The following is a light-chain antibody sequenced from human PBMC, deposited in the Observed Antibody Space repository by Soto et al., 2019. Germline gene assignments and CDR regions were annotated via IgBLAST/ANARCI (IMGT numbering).Light chain of an antibody. V-gene: IGKV1-5*01. Sequence: DIQMTQSPSSLSASVGDTVTITCRASQRISGWLAWHQRKPGKAPKLLIYAASSLQSGVPSRFSGSGSGTDFTLTISSLEPDDSAVYYCQQRSHWPPITFGQGTRLEIK. CDR2: AAS. J-gene: IGKJ5*01. CDR1: QRISGW. CDR3: QQRSHWPPIT.